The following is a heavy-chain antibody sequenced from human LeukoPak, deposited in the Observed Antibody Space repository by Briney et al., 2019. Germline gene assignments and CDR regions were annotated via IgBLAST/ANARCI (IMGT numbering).Heavy chain of an antibody. CDR2: INPNSGGT. D-gene: IGHD3-22*01. CDR1: GYTFTGYY. V-gene: IGHV1-2*02. J-gene: IGHJ4*02. Sequence: ASVKVSCEASGYTFTGYYMHWVRQAPGQGLEWMGWINPNSGGTNYAQKFQGRVTMTRDTSISTAYMELSRLRSDDTAVYYCARSRYYYDRSDYWGQGTLVTVSS. CDR3: ARSRYYYDRSDY.